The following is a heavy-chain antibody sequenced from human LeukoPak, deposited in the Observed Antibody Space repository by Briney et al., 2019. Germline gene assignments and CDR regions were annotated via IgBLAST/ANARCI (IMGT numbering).Heavy chain of an antibody. CDR3: AKAGYYYDSSGPHVIDY. J-gene: IGHJ4*02. D-gene: IGHD3-22*01. Sequence: GGSLRLSCAASGFTFSSYSMNWVRQAPGRGLEWVSSISSSSSYIYYADSVKGRFTISRDNSKNTLYLQMNSLRAEDTAVYYCAKAGYYYDSSGPHVIDYWGQGTLVTVSS. CDR2: ISSSSSYI. V-gene: IGHV3-21*01. CDR1: GFTFSSYS.